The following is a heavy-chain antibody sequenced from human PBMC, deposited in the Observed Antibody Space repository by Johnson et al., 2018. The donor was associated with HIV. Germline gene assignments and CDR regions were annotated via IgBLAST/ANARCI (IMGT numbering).Heavy chain of an antibody. CDR1: GFTFSSYA. J-gene: IGHJ3*02. V-gene: IGHV3-23*04. D-gene: IGHD3-10*01. CDR2: ISNSGGDT. Sequence: VQLVESGGGLVEPGGSLRLSCAASGFTFSSYAMSWVRQAPGKGLEWVSTISNSGGDTYYADSVKGRFTISRDNSKNTLYLQMNGLRADDTALYYCAREVEITMVQGVIIGDAFDIWGQGTMVTVSS. CDR3: AREVEITMVQGVIIGDAFDI.